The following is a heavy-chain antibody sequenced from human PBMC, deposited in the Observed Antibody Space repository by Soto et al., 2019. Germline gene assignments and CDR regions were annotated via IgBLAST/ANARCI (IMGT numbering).Heavy chain of an antibody. CDR2: ISYDGTNK. CDR3: AQVPRYTVTPPDDY. Sequence: QVQLVESGGGVVQPGRSLRLSCVASGFIFGSYGMHWVRQAPGEGLEWVAVISYDGTNKYYADSVKGRFTISRDNSKNTLWLQMNSLRAVDTAVYYCAQVPRYTVTPPDDYWGQGTLVTVSS. D-gene: IGHD4-17*01. CDR1: GFIFGSYG. J-gene: IGHJ4*02. V-gene: IGHV3-30*18.